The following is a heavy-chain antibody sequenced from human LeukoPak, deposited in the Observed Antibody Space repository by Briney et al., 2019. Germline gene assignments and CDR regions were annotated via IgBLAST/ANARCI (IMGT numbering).Heavy chain of an antibody. CDR3: ARPYYGSGSHNYYYYMDV. D-gene: IGHD3-10*01. CDR1: GGSISSYY. J-gene: IGHJ6*03. Sequence: SETLSLTCTVSGGSISSYYWSWIRQPAGKGLEWIGRIYISGSTNYNPSLKSRVTISVDTSKNQFSLKLSSVTAADTAVYYCARPYYGSGSHNYYYYMDVWGKGTTVTISS. CDR2: IYISGST. V-gene: IGHV4-4*07.